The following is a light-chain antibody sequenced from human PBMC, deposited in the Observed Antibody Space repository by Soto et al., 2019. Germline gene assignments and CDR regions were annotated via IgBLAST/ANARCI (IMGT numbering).Light chain of an antibody. Sequence: ANSRNIAWQASQGITSYLAWYQQKPGKAPKLLIYAASTLQSGVPSRFSCRAARPNYTRALPILQAEDSATEYRSERNRPPSTVGEGTKVDIK. CDR2: AAS. CDR3: SERNRPPST. CDR1: QGITSY. V-gene: IGKV1-9*01. J-gene: IGKJ4*02.